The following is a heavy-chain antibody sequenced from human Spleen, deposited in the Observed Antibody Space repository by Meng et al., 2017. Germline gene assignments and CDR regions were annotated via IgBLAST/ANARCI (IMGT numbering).Heavy chain of an antibody. D-gene: IGHD6-13*01. V-gene: IGHV3-11*04. J-gene: IGHJ4*01. Sequence: GGSLRLSCVGSGFIFSNCYMSWIRQAPGEGLEWVAYIDTSSSSIYYADSVKGRFTISRDNAKNSLYLQLDSLRAEDTAIYYCALQPALVGWTGSWPPYFDSWGRGALVTVSS. CDR3: ALQPALVGWTGSWPPYFDS. CDR1: GFIFSNCY. CDR2: IDTSSSSI.